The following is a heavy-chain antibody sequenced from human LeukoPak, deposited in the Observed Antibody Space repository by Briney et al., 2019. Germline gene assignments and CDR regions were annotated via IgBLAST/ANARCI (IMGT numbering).Heavy chain of an antibody. CDR3: AKQPHIAARPGRYYYYMDV. D-gene: IGHD6-6*01. CDR2: ISSSSSTK. V-gene: IGHV3-48*01. J-gene: IGHJ6*03. CDR1: GFTFSSYS. Sequence: GGSLRLSCAASGFTFSSYSMNWVRQAPGKGLEWVSYISSSSSTKYYADSVKGRFTISRDNAKNSLYLQMNSLRAEDTAVYYCAKQPHIAARPGRYYYYMDVWGKGTTVTVSS.